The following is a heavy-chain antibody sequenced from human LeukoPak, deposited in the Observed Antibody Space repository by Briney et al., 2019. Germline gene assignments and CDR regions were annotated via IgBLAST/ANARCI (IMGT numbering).Heavy chain of an antibody. CDR1: GYSFTSYW. CDR3: ARHQHYYGSGSYSGIDY. Sequence: GESLKISCKGSGYSFTSYWIGWVRQMPGKGLEWMGIIYPGDSDTRYNPSFQGQVTIPADKSISTAYLQWSSLKASDTAMYYCARHQHYYGSGSYSGIDYWGQGTLVTVSS. V-gene: IGHV5-51*01. D-gene: IGHD3-10*01. CDR2: IYPGDSDT. J-gene: IGHJ4*02.